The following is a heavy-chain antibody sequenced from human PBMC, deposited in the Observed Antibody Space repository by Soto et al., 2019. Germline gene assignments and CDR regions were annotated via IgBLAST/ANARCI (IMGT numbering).Heavy chain of an antibody. CDR3: ARVIPKYCSGTSCPRGGYSGYGGRYYYYYMDV. CDR1: GGSFSGYY. Sequence: SETLSLTCAVYGGSFSGYYWSWIRQPPGKGLEWIGEINHSGSTNYNPSLKSRVTISVDTSKNQFSLKLSSVTAADTAVYYCARVIPKYCSGTSCPRGGYSGYGGRYYYYYMDVWGKGTTVTVSS. D-gene: IGHD2-2*01. J-gene: IGHJ6*03. V-gene: IGHV4-34*01. CDR2: INHSGST.